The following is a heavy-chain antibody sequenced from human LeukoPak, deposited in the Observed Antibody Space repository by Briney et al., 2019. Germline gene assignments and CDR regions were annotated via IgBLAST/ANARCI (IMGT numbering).Heavy chain of an antibody. V-gene: IGHV3-30*02. CDR2: IRYDGSNK. Sequence: PGGSLRLSCAASGFTFSSYGMHWVRQAPGKGLEWVAFIRYDGSNKYYADSVKGRFTISRDNSKNTLYLQMNSLRAEDTAVYYCAKILRSYSQINYYYYYMDVWGKGTTVTISS. D-gene: IGHD1-26*01. CDR1: GFTFSSYG. CDR3: AKILRSYSQINYYYYYMDV. J-gene: IGHJ6*03.